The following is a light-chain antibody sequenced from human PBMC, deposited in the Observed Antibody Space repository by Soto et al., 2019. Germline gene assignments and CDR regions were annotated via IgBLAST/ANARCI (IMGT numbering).Light chain of an antibody. CDR2: GNS. J-gene: IGLJ1*01. Sequence: QPVLTQPPSVSGAPGQRVTISCTGSSSNIGAGYDVHWYQQLPGTAPKLLIDGNSNRPSGVPDRCSGSKSGTAASLAITGRHAEDEADYYCQSYDSSRSYVFGTGTKLTVL. V-gene: IGLV1-40*01. CDR3: QSYDSSRSYV. CDR1: SSNIGAGYD.